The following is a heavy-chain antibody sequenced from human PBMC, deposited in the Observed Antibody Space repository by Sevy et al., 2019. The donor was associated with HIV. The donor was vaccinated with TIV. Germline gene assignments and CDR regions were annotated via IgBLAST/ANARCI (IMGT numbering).Heavy chain of an antibody. Sequence: GGSLRLSCAASGFSFSNYAMSWVRQAPGKGLEWVSAISGSGGSTYYVDSVKGRFSISRDNSKNTLYLQMNSLRAEDTATDLWAKSRAAAAATVYFQHWGQGTLVTVSS. J-gene: IGHJ1*01. CDR1: GFSFSNYA. CDR2: ISGSGGST. CDR3: AKSRAAAAATVYFQH. V-gene: IGHV3-23*01. D-gene: IGHD2-15*01.